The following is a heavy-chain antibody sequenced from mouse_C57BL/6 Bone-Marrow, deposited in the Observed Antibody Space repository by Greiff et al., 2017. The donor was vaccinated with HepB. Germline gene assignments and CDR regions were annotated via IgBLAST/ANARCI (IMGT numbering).Heavy chain of an antibody. D-gene: IGHD4-1*01. V-gene: IGHV5-9*01. CDR3: ASLTWTFYWYFDV. J-gene: IGHJ1*03. CDR2: ISGGGGNT. Sequence: EVKVVESGGGLVKPGGSLKLSCAASGFTFSSYTMSWVRQTPEKRLEWVATISGGGGNTYYPDSVKGRFTISRDNAKNTLYLQMSSLRSEDTALYYCASLTWTFYWYFDVWGTGTTVTVSS. CDR1: GFTFSSYT.